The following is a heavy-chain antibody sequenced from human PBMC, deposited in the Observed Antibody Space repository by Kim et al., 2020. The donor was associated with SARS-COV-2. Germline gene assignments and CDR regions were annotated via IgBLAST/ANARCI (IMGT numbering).Heavy chain of an antibody. D-gene: IGHD1-7*01. J-gene: IGHJ5*02. V-gene: IGHV3-11*06. Sequence: GGSLRLSCAASGFTFSDYYMSWIRQAPGKGLEWVSYISSSSSYTNYADSVKGRFTISRDNAKNSLYLQMNSLRAEDTAVYYCARENWNYGRAFDPWGQGTLVTVSS. CDR2: ISSSSSYT. CDR3: ARENWNYGRAFDP. CDR1: GFTFSDYY.